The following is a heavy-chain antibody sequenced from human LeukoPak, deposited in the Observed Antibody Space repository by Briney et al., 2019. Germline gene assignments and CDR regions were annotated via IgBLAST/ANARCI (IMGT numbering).Heavy chain of an antibody. J-gene: IGHJ4*02. CDR3: ARGPRNWGIDY. V-gene: IGHV1-8*01. Sequence: ASVTVSCTASGYTFTSYGINWVRQATGQGLEWMGWMNPNSGNTGYAQKFQGRVTMTRNTSISTVYMELSSLRSEDTAVYYCARGPRNWGIDYLGQGTLVTVSS. CDR1: GYTFTSYG. D-gene: IGHD7-27*01. CDR2: MNPNSGNT.